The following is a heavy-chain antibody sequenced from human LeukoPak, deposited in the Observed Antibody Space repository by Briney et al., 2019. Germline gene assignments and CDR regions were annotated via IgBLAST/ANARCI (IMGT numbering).Heavy chain of an antibody. Sequence: SRTLSLECTVSGGSISSGSYYWSWIRQPAGEGLEWIWRIYTSGSTNYNPSRKSRVAISVDTSKNQFSLKLSSVSAADTAVYYCARVAVLLFLENPEHGGFDPWGQGTLVTVSS. D-gene: IGHD3-3*01. J-gene: IGHJ5*02. CDR2: IYTSGST. CDR1: GGSISSGSYY. CDR3: ARVAVLLFLENPEHGGFDP. V-gene: IGHV4-61*02.